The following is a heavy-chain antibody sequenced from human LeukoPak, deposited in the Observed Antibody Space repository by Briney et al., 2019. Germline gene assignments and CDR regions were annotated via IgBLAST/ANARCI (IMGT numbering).Heavy chain of an antibody. CDR3: AKVSGSYFRYYYFDY. CDR2: ISGSGGST. D-gene: IGHD1-26*01. CDR1: GFTFSSYA. J-gene: IGHJ4*02. V-gene: IGHV3-23*01. Sequence: GGSLRLSCAASGFTFSSYAMSWVRQAPGKGLEWVSAISGSGGSTYYPDSVKGRFTISRDNSKNTLYLQMNSLRAEDTAVYYCAKVSGSYFRYYYFDYWGQGTLVTVSS.